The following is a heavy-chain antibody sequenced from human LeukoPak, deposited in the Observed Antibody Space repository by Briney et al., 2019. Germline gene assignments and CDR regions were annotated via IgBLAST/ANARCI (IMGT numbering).Heavy chain of an antibody. V-gene: IGHV3-74*01. J-gene: IGHJ2*01. D-gene: IGHD6-19*01. CDR3: VRDPGSDKRDWYFDL. CDR2: INPDGRST. Sequence: EPGGSLRLSCAASGFTFSSYDMNWVRQAPGKGLEWVSRINPDGRSTSYADSVEGRFTSSRDNAKSTLYLQMNSLRAEDSVLYHCVRDPGSDKRDWYFDLWGRGTLVAVSS. CDR1: GFTFSSYD.